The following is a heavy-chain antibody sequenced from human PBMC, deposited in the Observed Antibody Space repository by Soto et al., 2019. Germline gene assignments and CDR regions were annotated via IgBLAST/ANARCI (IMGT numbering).Heavy chain of an antibody. J-gene: IGHJ6*02. CDR2: ISGYNGHT. V-gene: IGHV1-18*01. CDR1: GYTFTNYG. CDR3: AREGEMPYYYYGLDV. D-gene: IGHD3-16*01. Sequence: GASVKVSCKASGYTFTNYGISWVRQAPGQGLEWMGWISGYNGHTKYAQKFQGRVTMTTDTSTSTVYMDLRSLRSDDTAVYYCAREGEMPYYYYGLDVWGQGTTVTVSS.